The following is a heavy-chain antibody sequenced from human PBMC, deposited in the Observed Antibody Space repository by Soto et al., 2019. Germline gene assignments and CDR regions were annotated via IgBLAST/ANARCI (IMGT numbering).Heavy chain of an antibody. CDR1: GFTFDSYA. Sequence: EVKLLESGGGLAQPGGSLRLSCVGSGFTFDSYAISWVRQAPGERLQWIAAISGSADGTDYAHSVRGRFTISRDNAEKTVHLQMDSLRVEDTAVYFCAIDTVGGYSFWSGYYSDGLDLWGQGTLVSVS. J-gene: IGHJ3*01. V-gene: IGHV3-23*01. CDR2: ISGSADGT. D-gene: IGHD3-3*01. CDR3: AIDTVGGYSFWSGYYSDGLDL.